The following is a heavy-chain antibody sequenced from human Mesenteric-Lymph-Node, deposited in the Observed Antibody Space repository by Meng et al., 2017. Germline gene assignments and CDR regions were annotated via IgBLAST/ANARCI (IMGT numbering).Heavy chain of an antibody. Sequence: SCVGSGFTLNSYGMAWVRQAPGTGLEWVANISPDGSRKRTVDPVSGRFTVSRDNAKNSVYLQMNSLRVEDTAVYYCVGWVCRNCWGQGTLVTVSS. V-gene: IGHV3-7*01. CDR2: ISPDGSRK. CDR1: GFTLNSYG. CDR3: VGWVCRNC. J-gene: IGHJ4*02. D-gene: IGHD6-19*01.